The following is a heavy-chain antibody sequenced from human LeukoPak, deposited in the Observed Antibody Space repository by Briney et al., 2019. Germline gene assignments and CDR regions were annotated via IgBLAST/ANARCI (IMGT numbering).Heavy chain of an antibody. V-gene: IGHV3-7*01. CDR1: GFTFSSYW. D-gene: IGHD3-22*01. Sequence: GGSLRLSCAASGFTFSSYWMSWVRKAPGKGLEWVANIKQDGSEKYYVDSVKGRFTISRDNAKNSLYLQMNSLRAEDTAVYYCARDPLAYYYDSSGYYFDYWGQGTLVTVSS. CDR3: ARDPLAYYYDSSGYYFDY. CDR2: IKQDGSEK. J-gene: IGHJ4*02.